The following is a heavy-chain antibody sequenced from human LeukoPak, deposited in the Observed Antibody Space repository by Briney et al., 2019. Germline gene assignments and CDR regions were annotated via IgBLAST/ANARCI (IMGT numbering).Heavy chain of an antibody. CDR1: GFTFSDYY. V-gene: IGHV3-11*06. Sequence: GGSLRLSCAASGFTFSDYYMSWIRQAPGKELEWVSSISSSSSYIYYADSVKGRFTISRDNAKNSLYLQMNSLRAEDTAVYYCARGGYFDWLSHFDYWGQGTLVTVSS. CDR2: ISSSSSYI. J-gene: IGHJ4*02. CDR3: ARGGYFDWLSHFDY. D-gene: IGHD3-9*01.